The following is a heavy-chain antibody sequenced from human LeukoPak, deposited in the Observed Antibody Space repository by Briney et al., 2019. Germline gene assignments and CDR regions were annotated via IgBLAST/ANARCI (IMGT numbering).Heavy chain of an antibody. CDR3: VRGSVADY. CDR2: ISSSGLTI. Sequence: GGSLRLSRAASGFTFSNYEMNWVRQAPGQGLEWVSYISSSGLTIYYGDSMKGRFTISRDNAKNSLYLQMNSLRAEDTALYYCVRGSVADYWGQGTLVTVSS. V-gene: IGHV3-48*03. CDR1: GFTFSNYE. J-gene: IGHJ4*02.